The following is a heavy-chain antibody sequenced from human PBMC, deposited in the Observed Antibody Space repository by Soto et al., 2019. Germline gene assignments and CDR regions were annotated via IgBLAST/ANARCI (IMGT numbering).Heavy chain of an antibody. V-gene: IGHV1-46*01. Sequence: ASVRVSCKASGYAFTSYYVHWVRQAPGQGLEWMGIINPSGGSTSYAQKFQGRVTMTRDTSTSTVYMELSSLRSEDTAVYYCAREIGWFDPWGQGTLVTVSS. CDR1: GYAFTSYY. CDR2: INPSGGST. CDR3: AREIGWFDP. J-gene: IGHJ5*02.